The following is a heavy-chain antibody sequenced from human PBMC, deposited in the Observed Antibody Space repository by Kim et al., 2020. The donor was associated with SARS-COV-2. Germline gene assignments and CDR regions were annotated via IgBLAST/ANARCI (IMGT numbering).Heavy chain of an antibody. D-gene: IGHD3-16*01. CDR3: ARDGGGKTGYSDYFDY. Sequence: SETLSLTCTVSGGSLSGDYWTWIRQPPGKGLEWIGYIHSRGSTDHTPSLKSRVTISVETSKNQFSLQVNSVTAADTAVYYCARDGGGKTGYSDYFDYWG. J-gene: IGHJ4*01. V-gene: IGHV4-59*13. CDR2: IHSRGST. CDR1: GGSLSGDY.